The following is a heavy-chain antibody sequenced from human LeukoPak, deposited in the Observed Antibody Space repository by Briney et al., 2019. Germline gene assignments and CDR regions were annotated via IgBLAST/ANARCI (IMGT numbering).Heavy chain of an antibody. CDR3: TRGRGIVVVTAIISKYYFDY. J-gene: IGHJ4*02. V-gene: IGHV4-34*01. D-gene: IGHD2-21*02. CDR1: GGSFSGYY. Sequence: TSETLSLTCAVYGGSFSGYYWSWIRQPPGKGLEWIGEINHSGSTNYNPSLKSRVTISVDTFRNQFSLKLSSVTAADTAVYYCTRGRGIVVVTAIISKYYFDYWGQGTLVTVSS. CDR2: INHSGST.